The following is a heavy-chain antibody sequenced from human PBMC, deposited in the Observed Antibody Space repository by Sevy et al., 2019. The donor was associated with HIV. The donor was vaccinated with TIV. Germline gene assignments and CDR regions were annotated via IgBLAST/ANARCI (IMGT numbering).Heavy chain of an antibody. Sequence: SETLSLTCTVSGGSISSSSYYWGWIRQPPGKGLEWIGSIYYSGSTYYNPSLKSRVTISVDTSKNQFSLKLSSVTAAETAVYYCARQSGGITMVRGPTPFNWGQGTLVTVSS. CDR2: IYYSGST. CDR1: GGSISSSSYY. CDR3: ARQSGGITMVRGPTPFN. J-gene: IGHJ4*02. V-gene: IGHV4-39*01. D-gene: IGHD3-10*01.